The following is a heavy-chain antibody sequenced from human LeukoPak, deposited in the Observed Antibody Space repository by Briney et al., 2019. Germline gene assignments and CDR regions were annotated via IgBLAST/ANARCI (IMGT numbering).Heavy chain of an antibody. Sequence: GGSLRLSCAASGFTFSTFWMTWVRQAPGKGLEWVANIKQDGSEKYYVDSVKGRFTISRDNAKNSLYLQMNSLRAEDTAVYYCARTRFSVGDSHDAFDIWGQGTMVTVSS. CDR1: GFTFSTFW. CDR3: ARTRFSVGDSHDAFDI. V-gene: IGHV3-7*01. D-gene: IGHD6-13*01. J-gene: IGHJ3*02. CDR2: IKQDGSEK.